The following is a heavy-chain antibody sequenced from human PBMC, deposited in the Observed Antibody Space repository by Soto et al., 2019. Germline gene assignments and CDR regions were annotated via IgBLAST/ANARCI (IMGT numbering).Heavy chain of an antibody. Sequence: SLRLSCAASGFTFSSYSMNWVRQAPGKGLEWVSSISSSSSYIYYADSVKGRFTISRDNAKNSLYLQMNSLRAEDTAVYYCARESSITMVRGVPLDYWGQGTLVTVSS. J-gene: IGHJ4*02. V-gene: IGHV3-21*01. D-gene: IGHD3-10*01. CDR1: GFTFSSYS. CDR3: ARESSITMVRGVPLDY. CDR2: ISSSSSYI.